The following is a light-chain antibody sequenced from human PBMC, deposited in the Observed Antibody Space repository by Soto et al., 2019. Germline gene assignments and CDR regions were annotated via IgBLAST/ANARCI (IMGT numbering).Light chain of an antibody. V-gene: IGKV1-39*01. Sequence: DIPMTQSPSSLSASVGDRVTITCRASQSISSYLNWYQQKPGKAPKLLIYAASSLQSGVPSRFSGSGPGTEFTLTISSLQPDDFATYYCQQSYSTPPTFGLGTKVEIK. CDR3: QQSYSTPPT. CDR1: QSISSY. CDR2: AAS. J-gene: IGKJ1*01.